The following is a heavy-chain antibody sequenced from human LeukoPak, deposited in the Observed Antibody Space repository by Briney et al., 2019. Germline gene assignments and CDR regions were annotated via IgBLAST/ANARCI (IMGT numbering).Heavy chain of an antibody. Sequence: ASVKVSCKASGYTFIGYYMHWVRQAPGQGLEWMGGIIPIFGTANYAQKFQGRVTITTDESTSTAYMELSSLRSEDTAVYYCASAHQLLYVGDYAEWPFDYWGQGTLVTVSS. V-gene: IGHV1-69*05. CDR1: GYTFIGYY. D-gene: IGHD2-2*02. CDR3: ASAHQLLYVGDYAEWPFDY. J-gene: IGHJ4*02. CDR2: IIPIFGTA.